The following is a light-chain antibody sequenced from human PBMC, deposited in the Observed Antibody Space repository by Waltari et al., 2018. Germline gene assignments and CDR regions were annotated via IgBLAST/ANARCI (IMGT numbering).Light chain of an antibody. CDR1: SSNIGAGYD. Sequence: QSVLTQPPSVSGAPGQRVTISCTGSSSNIGAGYDVHWYQQLPGTAPKLLIYGNRNRPSGVPGRFSGSKSGTSASLAIAGLQAEDEADYYCQSYDSSLSGSGVFGTGTKVTVL. CDR3: QSYDSSLSGSGV. CDR2: GNR. J-gene: IGLJ1*01. V-gene: IGLV1-40*01.